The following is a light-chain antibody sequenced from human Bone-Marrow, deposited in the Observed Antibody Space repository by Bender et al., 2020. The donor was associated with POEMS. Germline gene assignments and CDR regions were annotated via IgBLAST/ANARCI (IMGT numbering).Light chain of an antibody. CDR1: SSDVGVYDY. CDR2: AVS. V-gene: IGLV2-14*01. Sequence: QSALTQPASVSGSPGQSITISCTGTSSDVGVYDYVSWYQQPPGKAPKLLIYAVSDRPSGVSYRFSGSKSGNTASLTISGLQAEDEADYYCSSYSSSSTHLFGGGTKLTVL. J-gene: IGLJ2*01. CDR3: SSYSSSSTHL.